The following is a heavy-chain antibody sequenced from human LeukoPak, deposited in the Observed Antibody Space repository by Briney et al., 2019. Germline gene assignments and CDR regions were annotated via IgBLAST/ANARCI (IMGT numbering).Heavy chain of an antibody. CDR1: GFTFSNYE. Sequence: PGGSLRLSCAASGFTFSNYEMYWVRQAPGKGLEWLSYISSSGSTLYYADSVKGRFTISRDNAKSSLYLQMSSLRAEDTAVYYCARYGQQLVSDYWGQGTLVTVSS. V-gene: IGHV3-48*03. J-gene: IGHJ4*02. CDR2: ISSSGSTL. D-gene: IGHD6-13*01. CDR3: ARYGQQLVSDY.